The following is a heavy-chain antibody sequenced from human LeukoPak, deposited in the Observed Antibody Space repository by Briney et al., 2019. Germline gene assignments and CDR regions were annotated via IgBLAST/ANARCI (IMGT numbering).Heavy chain of an antibody. CDR3: ATPLIGQGVSLGY. CDR1: VYTFTGYY. J-gene: IGHJ4*02. D-gene: IGHD3-16*01. V-gene: IGHV1-18*04. Sequence: ASVKVSFKASVYTFTGYYMHWVRQAPRQGLECMGLITTYSGNTYYAQKLQGRVTMTTDTSTSTAYMELRSLRSDDTAVYYCATPLIGQGVSLGYWGEGSLVTVSS. CDR2: ITTYSGNT.